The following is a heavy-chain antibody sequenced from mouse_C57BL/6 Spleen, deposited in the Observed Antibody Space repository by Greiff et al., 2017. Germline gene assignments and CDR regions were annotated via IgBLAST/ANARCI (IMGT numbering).Heavy chain of an antibody. CDR3: TRGDYDEGAWFAY. D-gene: IGHD2-4*01. CDR2: IDPETGGT. CDR1: GYTFTDYE. V-gene: IGHV1-15*01. Sequence: QVHVKQSGAELVRPGASVTLSCKASGYTFTDYEMHWVKQTPVHGLEWIGAIDPETGGTAYNQKFKGKAILTADKSSSTAYMELRSLTSEDSAVYYCTRGDYDEGAWFAYWGQGTLVTVSA. J-gene: IGHJ3*01.